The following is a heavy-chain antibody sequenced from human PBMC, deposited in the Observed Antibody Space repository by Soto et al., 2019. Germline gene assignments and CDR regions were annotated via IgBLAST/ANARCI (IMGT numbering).Heavy chain of an antibody. CDR3: ARCLGSYYSFGMDV. CDR2: IYYSGST. Sequence: SETLSLTCTVSGGSISSSTYYWGWIRQPPGKGLEWIGNIYYSGSTHDNPSLKSRITISVDTSKNQFSLKLSSVTAADTAVYYCARCLGSYYSFGMDVWGQGTTVTVSS. V-gene: IGHV4-39*01. D-gene: IGHD2-21*01. CDR1: GGSISSSTYY. J-gene: IGHJ6*02.